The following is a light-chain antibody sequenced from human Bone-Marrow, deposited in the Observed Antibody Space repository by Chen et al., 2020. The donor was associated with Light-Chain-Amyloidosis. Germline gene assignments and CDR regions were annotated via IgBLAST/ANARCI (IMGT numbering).Light chain of an antibody. Sequence: QAVLTQPPSVSAAPGQNVTISCSGSTSNIGNNYVSWFHHLPGTAPKLLIYDNNERPSGISDRFAGSKSATSAALGISGLRTGDEADYYCGTWDSSLSAVVFGGGTKVTVL. CDR2: DNN. J-gene: IGLJ2*01. CDR3: GTWDSSLSAVV. CDR1: TSNIGNNY. V-gene: IGLV1-51*01.